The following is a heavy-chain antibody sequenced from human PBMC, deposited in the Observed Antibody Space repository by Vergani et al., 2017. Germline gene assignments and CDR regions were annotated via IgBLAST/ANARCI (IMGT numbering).Heavy chain of an antibody. V-gene: IGHV3-64*01. D-gene: IGHD1-1*01. J-gene: IGHJ5*01. CDR3: ARGGARGTTLSTTWFDS. Sequence: EVNLVESGGGLVQPGGSLRLSCAASGFTFRNYIMHWVRQTPGRGLEYVSGISRDGGDTHHANSVRGRFTISRDNSKNTVYLQMGSLETEDTAVYYCARGGARGTTLSTTWFDSWGQGTLVTVSS. CDR1: GFTFRNYI. CDR2: ISRDGGDT.